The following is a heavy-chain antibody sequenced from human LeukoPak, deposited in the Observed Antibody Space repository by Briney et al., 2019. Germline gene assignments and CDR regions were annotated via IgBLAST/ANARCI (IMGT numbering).Heavy chain of an antibody. J-gene: IGHJ6*02. CDR3: ARDGYRSPYYYYYGMDV. Sequence: ASVKVSCKASGYTFTSYGISWVRQAPGQGLEWMGWISAYNGNTNYAQKLQGRVTMTTDTSTSTAYMELRSLRSDDTAVYCCARDGYRSPYYYYYGMDVWGQGTTVTVSS. V-gene: IGHV1-18*01. CDR2: ISAYNGNT. CDR1: GYTFTSYG. D-gene: IGHD5-24*01.